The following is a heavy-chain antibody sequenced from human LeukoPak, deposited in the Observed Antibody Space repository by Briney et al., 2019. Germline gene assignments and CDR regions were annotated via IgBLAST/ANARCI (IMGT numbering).Heavy chain of an antibody. CDR1: GYTFTSYY. D-gene: IGHD3-22*01. CDR3: ARGRRGAIVVVITYPSYYFDY. CDR2: INPSGGST. J-gene: IGHJ4*02. Sequence: ASVKVSCKASGYTFTSYYMHWVRQAPGQGLEWMGIINPSGGSTSYAQKFQGRVTMTRNTSISTAYMELSSLRSEDTAVYYCARGRRGAIVVVITYPSYYFDYWGQGTLVTVSS. V-gene: IGHV1-46*01.